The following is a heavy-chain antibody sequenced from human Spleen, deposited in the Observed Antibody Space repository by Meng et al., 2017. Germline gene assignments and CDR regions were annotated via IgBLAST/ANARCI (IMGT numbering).Heavy chain of an antibody. V-gene: IGHV4-31*01. D-gene: IGHD4-17*01. CDR1: GGSISSGGYY. Sequence: SETLSLTCTVSGGSISSGGYYWSWIRQHPGKGLEWIGYIYYSGSTYYNPSLKSLVTISVDTSKNQFSLKLSSVTAADTAVYYCARTTVNRWFDPWGQGTLVTVSS. CDR2: IYYSGST. J-gene: IGHJ5*02. CDR3: ARTTVNRWFDP.